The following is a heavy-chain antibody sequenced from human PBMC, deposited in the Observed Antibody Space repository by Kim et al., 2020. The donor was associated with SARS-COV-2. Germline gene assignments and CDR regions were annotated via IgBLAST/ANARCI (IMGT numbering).Heavy chain of an antibody. J-gene: IGHJ5*02. Sequence: GGSLRLSCAASGFTFSDYGMTWVRQAAGKGLEWVSFISGSGGTTYYADSVRGRFTISRDNSENTLYLQMNSLRVEDTALYYCVRGHDFWSGYYSWGQGTLVTVSS. CDR1: GFTFSDYG. V-gene: IGHV3-23*01. D-gene: IGHD3-3*01. CDR3: VRGHDFWSGYYS. CDR2: ISGSGGTT.